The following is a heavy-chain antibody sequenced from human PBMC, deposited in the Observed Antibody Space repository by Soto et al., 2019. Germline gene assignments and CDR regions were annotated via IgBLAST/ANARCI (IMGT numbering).Heavy chain of an antibody. CDR1: GGSISSSSYY. D-gene: IGHD3-10*01. CDR2: IYYSGST. J-gene: IGHJ5*02. CDR3: ARRVFLWFGEYARYNWFDP. Sequence: PSETLSLTCTVSGGSISSSSYYWGWIRQPPGKGLEWIGSIYYSGSTYYNPSLKSRVTISVDTSKNQFSLKLSSVTAADTAVYYFARRVFLWFGEYARYNWFDPWGQGTLVTVS. V-gene: IGHV4-39*01.